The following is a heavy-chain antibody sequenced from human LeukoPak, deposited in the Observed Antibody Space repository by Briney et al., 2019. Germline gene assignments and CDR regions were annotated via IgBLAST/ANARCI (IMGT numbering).Heavy chain of an antibody. CDR3: ARDDYGGNDY. V-gene: IGHV3-7*01. J-gene: IGHJ4*02. CDR1: GITFSSYC. CDR2: IKQDGSEK. D-gene: IGHD4-23*01. Sequence: GGSLRLSCVASGITFSSYCMSWVRQAPGKGLEWVANIKQDGSEKYYVDSVKGRFTISRDNAKNSLYLQMNSLRAEDTAVYYCARDDYGGNDYWGQGTLVTVSS.